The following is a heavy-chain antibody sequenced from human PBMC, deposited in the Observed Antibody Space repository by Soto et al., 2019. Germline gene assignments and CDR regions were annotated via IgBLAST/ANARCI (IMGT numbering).Heavy chain of an antibody. V-gene: IGHV4-39*01. CDR3: ARLEGLATISYYFDY. J-gene: IGHJ4*02. CDR2: IYYRGNT. CDR1: GDSINSDNYY. Sequence: LSLTCSVSGDSINSDNYYWGWIRQPPGKGLEWIGSIYYRGNTYYNPSLKTRVTISLDKSKSQFSLKLNSVTAADSAVYFCARLEGLATISYYFDYWGQGTLVTVSS. D-gene: IGHD3-9*01.